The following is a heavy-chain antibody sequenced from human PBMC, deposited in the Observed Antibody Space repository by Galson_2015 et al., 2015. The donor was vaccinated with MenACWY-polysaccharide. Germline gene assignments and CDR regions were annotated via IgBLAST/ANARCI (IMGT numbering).Heavy chain of an antibody. CDR2: IKSDGSST. D-gene: IGHD5-12*01. CDR1: GFTFSTYW. Sequence: SLRLSCAASGFTFSTYWMHWVRQAPEKGLVWVSRIKSDGSSTNYADSVKGRFTISRDNAKNTLYLQMNSLRAKDTALYYCARGYSAYDWGQGTLVTVSA. V-gene: IGHV3-74*01. J-gene: IGHJ4*02. CDR3: ARGYSAYD.